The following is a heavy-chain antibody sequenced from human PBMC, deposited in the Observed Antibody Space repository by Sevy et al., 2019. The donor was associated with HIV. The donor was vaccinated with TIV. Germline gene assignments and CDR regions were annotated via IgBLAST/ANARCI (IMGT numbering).Heavy chain of an antibody. J-gene: IGHJ4*02. CDR3: ATTREYYSDNSGYIDY. Sequence: ASVKVSCKVSGYSLTDLSMHWVRQAPGIGLEWMGRFDPEDGETIYAQKFQGRVTMTEDTSRDTACMELSSLRSEDTAMYYCATTREYYSDNSGYIDYWGQGTLVTVSS. CDR2: FDPEDGET. D-gene: IGHD3-22*01. V-gene: IGHV1-24*01. CDR1: GYSLTDLS.